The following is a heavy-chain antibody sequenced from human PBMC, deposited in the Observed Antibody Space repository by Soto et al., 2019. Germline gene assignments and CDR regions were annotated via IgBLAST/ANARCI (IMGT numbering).Heavy chain of an antibody. Sequence: QVQLVQSGAEVKKPGASVKVSCKASGYTFTSYDINWVRQATGQGLEWMGWMNPNSGNTGYAQKCQGRITMTRNTSISTAYMELSSLRSEDTAVYYCARPVTGTKYYYGMDVWGQGTTVTVSS. D-gene: IGHD1-7*01. J-gene: IGHJ6*02. CDR1: GYTFTSYD. CDR3: ARPVTGTKYYYGMDV. V-gene: IGHV1-8*01. CDR2: MNPNSGNT.